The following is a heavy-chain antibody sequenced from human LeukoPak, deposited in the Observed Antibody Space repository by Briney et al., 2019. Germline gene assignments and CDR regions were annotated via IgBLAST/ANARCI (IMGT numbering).Heavy chain of an antibody. CDR1: GGSFSGYY. J-gene: IGHJ4*02. V-gene: IGHV4-34*01. Sequence: SSETLSLTCGLYGGSFSGYYWSWIRQPPGKGLEWIGEINHSGSTNYNPSLKSRVTISVDTSKNQFSLKLSSVTAADTAVYYCARGGIQLPYWGQGTLVTVSS. CDR2: INHSGST. CDR3: ARGGIQLPY. D-gene: IGHD5-18*01.